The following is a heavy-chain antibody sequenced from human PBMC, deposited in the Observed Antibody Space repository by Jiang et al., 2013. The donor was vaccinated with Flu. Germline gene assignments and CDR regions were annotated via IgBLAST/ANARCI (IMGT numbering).Heavy chain of an antibody. V-gene: IGHV3-33*05. CDR2: ISYDGDKK. CDR3: ARVDVAPFDY. CDR1: GFTFSTYG. D-gene: IGHD2-15*01. Sequence: RSLRLSCAASGFTFSTYGIHWVRQAPGKGLEWVALISYDGDKKYYADSVKGRFTLSRDNSKNTVFLQMNSLRAEDTAVYYCARVDVAPFDYWGQGTLVTVSS. J-gene: IGHJ4*02.